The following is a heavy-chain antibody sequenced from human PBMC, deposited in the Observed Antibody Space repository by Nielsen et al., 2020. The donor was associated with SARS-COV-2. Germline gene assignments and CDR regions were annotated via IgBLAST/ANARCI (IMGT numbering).Heavy chain of an antibody. CDR3: EGGGY. V-gene: IGHV3-13*01. D-gene: IGHD2-15*01. J-gene: IGHJ4*02. CDR1: GFTFSSFD. CDR2: ITTTGDT. Sequence: GESLKISCAASGFTFSSFDMHWVRQSSGKGLEWVSAITTTGDTLYVGSVKGRFTISRDNAKNSLYLQMNSLRVEDSAVYYCEGGGYWGQGTLVTVSS.